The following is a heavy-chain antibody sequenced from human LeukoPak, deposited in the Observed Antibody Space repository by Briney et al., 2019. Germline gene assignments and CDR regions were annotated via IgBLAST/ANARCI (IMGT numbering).Heavy chain of an antibody. CDR3: ARTDETAPAEDFQH. J-gene: IGHJ1*01. V-gene: IGHV3-53*01. CDR2: IYSGGST. D-gene: IGHD2-21*02. CDR1: GFTFSSYS. Sequence: QPGGSLRLSCAASGFTFSSYSMNWVRQAPGKGLEWVSVIYSGGSTYYADSVKGRFTISRDNSKNTLYFQMKSLRAEDMAVYYCARTDETAPAEDFQHWGQGTLVTVSS.